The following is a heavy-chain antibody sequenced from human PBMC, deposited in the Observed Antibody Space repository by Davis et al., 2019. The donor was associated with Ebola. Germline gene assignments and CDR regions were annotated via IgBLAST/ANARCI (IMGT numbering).Heavy chain of an antibody. CDR2: INPNSGGT. Sequence: ASVKVSCKASGYTFTGYYMHWVRQAPGQGLEWMGRINPNSGGTNYAQKFQGRVTMTRDTSISTAYLELSRLRSDDTAVYFCARDSFGGYYSFDNWGQGTLVTVSS. CDR3: ARDSFGGYYSFDN. J-gene: IGHJ4*02. V-gene: IGHV1-2*06. CDR1: GYTFTGYY. D-gene: IGHD5-12*01.